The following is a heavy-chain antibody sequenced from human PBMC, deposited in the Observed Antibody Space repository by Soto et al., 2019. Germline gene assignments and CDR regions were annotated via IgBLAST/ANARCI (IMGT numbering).Heavy chain of an antibody. D-gene: IGHD5-12*01. V-gene: IGHV1-69*06. Sequence: QVQLVQSGAEAKKPGSSVKVSCKTSGGTFSSYAISWVRQAPGQGLEWMGGIVPLFRTTNYAQKFQGRVTITADTSTYTVYMELSGLRSGDTAVYYCAKDTRGPVDLWGQGTLVTVSS. J-gene: IGHJ1*01. CDR3: AKDTRGPVDL. CDR2: IVPLFRTT. CDR1: GGTFSSYA.